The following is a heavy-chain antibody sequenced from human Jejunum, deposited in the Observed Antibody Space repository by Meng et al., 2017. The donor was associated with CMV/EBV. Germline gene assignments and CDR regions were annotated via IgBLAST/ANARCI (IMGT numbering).Heavy chain of an antibody. J-gene: IGHJ5*02. CDR1: GGSFSGYY. V-gene: IGHV4-34*01. CDR2: IYYSGST. D-gene: IGHD4-17*01. Sequence: QVLLQQWGAGLLKPSXXXXLTXXVYGGSFSGYYWSWIRQPPGKGLEWIGYIYYSGSTYSNASLNSRVTISIDRSKNQFSLKLSSVTAADTAVYYCARDRKHYGERGWFDPWGQGTLVTVSS. CDR3: ARDRKHYGERGWFDP.